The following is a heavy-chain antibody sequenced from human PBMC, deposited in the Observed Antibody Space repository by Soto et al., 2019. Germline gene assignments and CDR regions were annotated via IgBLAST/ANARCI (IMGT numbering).Heavy chain of an antibody. Sequence: SETLSLTCAVSNYSSTSGSYWAWIRQPPEKGLEWIGYIYHTGTTYYNPSLKSRVTISIDMYKNQFSLKVTSVTAADTAVYYCARRRLAGYFDYWGQGILVTVSS. D-gene: IGHD6-19*01. CDR2: IYHTGTT. J-gene: IGHJ4*02. CDR3: ARRRLAGYFDY. V-gene: IGHV4-38-2*01. CDR1: NYSSTSGSY.